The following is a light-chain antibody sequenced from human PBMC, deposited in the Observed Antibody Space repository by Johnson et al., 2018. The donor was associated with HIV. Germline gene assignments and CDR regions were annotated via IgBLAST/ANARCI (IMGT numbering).Light chain of an antibody. J-gene: IGLJ1*01. Sequence: QSVLTQPPSVSAAPGQKVTISCSGSSSNIGNNYVAWYQQVPGTAPKLLIYDNDKRPSGIPDRFSGSKSGTSATLGITGLQTGDEADYYCGTWDSSLGGYVFGTGTTVTVL. CDR1: SSNIGNNY. V-gene: IGLV1-51*01. CDR3: GTWDSSLGGYV. CDR2: DND.